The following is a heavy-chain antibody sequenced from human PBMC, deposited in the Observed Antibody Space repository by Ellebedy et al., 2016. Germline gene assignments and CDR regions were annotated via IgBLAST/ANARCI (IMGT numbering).Heavy chain of an antibody. D-gene: IGHD2-21*02. J-gene: IGHJ6*02. V-gene: IGHV4-61*01. CDR1: GGSVSSGSYY. CDR2: IYYSGST. Sequence: GSLRLXXTVSGGSVSSGSYYWSWIRQPPGKGLEWIGYIYYSGSTNYNPSLKSRVTISVDTSKNQFSLKLSSVTAADTAVYYCAREVVVTAIRYYYYGMDVWGQGTTVTVSS. CDR3: AREVVVTAIRYYYYGMDV.